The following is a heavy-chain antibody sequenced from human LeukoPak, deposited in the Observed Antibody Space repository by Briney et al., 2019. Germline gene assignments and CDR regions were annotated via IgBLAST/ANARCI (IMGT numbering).Heavy chain of an antibody. Sequence: GASVKVSCKASGYTFTGYYMHWVRQAPGQGLEWMGWINPNSGGTNYAQKFQGRVTMTRDTSISTAYMELSRLRSDDTAVYYCALSFLPYSSGWYYFDYWGQGTLVTVSS. D-gene: IGHD6-19*01. CDR2: INPNSGGT. CDR3: ALSFLPYSSGWYYFDY. J-gene: IGHJ4*02. CDR1: GYTFTGYY. V-gene: IGHV1-2*02.